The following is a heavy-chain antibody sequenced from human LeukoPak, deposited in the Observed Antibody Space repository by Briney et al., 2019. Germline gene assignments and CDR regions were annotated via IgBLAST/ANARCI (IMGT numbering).Heavy chain of an antibody. CDR2: ISGSGGST. J-gene: IGHJ4*02. D-gene: IGHD6-13*01. CDR1: GFTFSSYA. V-gene: IGHV3-23*01. Sequence: PGGSLRLSCAASGFTFSSYAMSWVRQAPGKGLEWVSTISGSGGSTHYAESVKGRFTISRDNSKNTLYLQMNSLRAEDTAVYYCARVPNSSSWFGYFDYWGQGTLVTVSS. CDR3: ARVPNSSSWFGYFDY.